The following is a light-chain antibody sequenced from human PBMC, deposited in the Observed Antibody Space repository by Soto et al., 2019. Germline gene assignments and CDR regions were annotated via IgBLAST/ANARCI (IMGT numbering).Light chain of an antibody. CDR3: QQYKTYSRT. CDR1: QNINTW. J-gene: IGKJ1*01. Sequence: DIQMTQSPSTLSASVGDRITITCRASQNINTWLAWYPQIPGKAPKLLIYAGSTLQRGVPSRFSGSGSGTECTLTISSLQPDDFAPFYCQQYKTYSRTFGQGTTVEVK. V-gene: IGKV1-5*03. CDR2: AGS.